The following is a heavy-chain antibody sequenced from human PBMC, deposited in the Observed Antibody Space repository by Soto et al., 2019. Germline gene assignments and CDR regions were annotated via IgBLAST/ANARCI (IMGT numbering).Heavy chain of an antibody. CDR3: ARDRPGSQHYFDY. CDR2: INPYGGAA. D-gene: IGHD3-10*01. CDR1: GGTFSSYT. V-gene: IGHV1-46*01. Sequence: GASVKVSCKASGGTFSSYTISWVRQAPGQGLEWMGIINPYGGAATYAEKFQGRVTMTRDTSTATDYMELSSLRSEDTAMYYCARDRPGSQHYFDYWGPGNMVTVPS. J-gene: IGHJ4*02.